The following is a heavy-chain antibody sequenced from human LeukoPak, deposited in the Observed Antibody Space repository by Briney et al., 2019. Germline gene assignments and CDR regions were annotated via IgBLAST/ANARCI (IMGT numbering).Heavy chain of an antibody. D-gene: IGHD3-9*01. CDR1: GFIFSLYN. V-gene: IGHV3-23*01. J-gene: IGHJ4*02. CDR3: AKAPVRILTGYYFDY. CDR2: ISGSGGST. Sequence: GGSLRLSCEASGFIFSLYNMSWVRQAPGKGLEWVSAISGSGGSTYYADSVKGRFTISRDNSKNTLYLQMNSLRAEDTAVYYCAKAPVRILTGYYFDYWGQGTLVTVSS.